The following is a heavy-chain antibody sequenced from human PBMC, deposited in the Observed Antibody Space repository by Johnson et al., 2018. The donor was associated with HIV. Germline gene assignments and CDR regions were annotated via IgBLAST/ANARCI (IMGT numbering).Heavy chain of an antibody. CDR3: AKDILPFYCGSGSFRGAFDI. Sequence: VQLVESGGGLVQPGRSLRLSCAASGFTFDDYAMHWVRQAPGKGLEWVSGIRWDSGSIGYAGSGKGRLPISRANAKNSLYVQMNSLRPENTALYYCAKDILPFYCGSGSFRGAFDIWGQGTMVTVSS. V-gene: IGHV3-9*01. D-gene: IGHD3-10*01. CDR2: IRWDSGSI. J-gene: IGHJ3*02. CDR1: GFTFDDYA.